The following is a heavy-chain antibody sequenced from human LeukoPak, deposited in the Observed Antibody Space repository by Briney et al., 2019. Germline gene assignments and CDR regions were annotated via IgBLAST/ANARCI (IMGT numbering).Heavy chain of an antibody. V-gene: IGHV4-39*07. CDR2: FSYGGSS. J-gene: IGHJ4*02. CDR3: ARGGIVVVLPDY. D-gene: IGHD3-22*01. CDR1: GGSITNGGHY. Sequence: SETLSLTCSVSGGSITNGGHYWGWIRQPPGKGLEWIGSFSYGGSSYYNPSLESRVSISVDTSKNQLSLKLRSVTAADTAVYYCARGGIVVVLPDYWGQGILVTVSS.